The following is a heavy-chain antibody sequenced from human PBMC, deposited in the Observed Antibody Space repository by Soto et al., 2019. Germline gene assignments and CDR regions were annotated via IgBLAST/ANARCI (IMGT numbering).Heavy chain of an antibody. Sequence: EVQLLESGGGLVQPGGSLRLSCAASGFTFSSYAMSWVRQAPGKGLEWVSAISGSGGSTYYADSVKGRFTISRDNSKNTLYLQMNSLRAEDTAVYYCAKVSTMIVVVSPPGAFDIWGQGTMVTVSS. D-gene: IGHD3-22*01. CDR2: ISGSGGST. V-gene: IGHV3-23*01. CDR3: AKVSTMIVVVSPPGAFDI. J-gene: IGHJ3*02. CDR1: GFTFSSYA.